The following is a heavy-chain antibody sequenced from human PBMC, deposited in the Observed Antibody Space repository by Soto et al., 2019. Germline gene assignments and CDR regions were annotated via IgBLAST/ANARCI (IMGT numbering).Heavy chain of an antibody. CDR3: AREERKRSGQSLYYYYGIDV. J-gene: IGHJ6*02. Sequence: SETLSLTCTVSGGSISSGGYYWSWIRQHPGKGLEWIGYIYYSGSTYYNPSLKSRVTISVDTSKNQFSLKLSSVTAADTAVYYCAREERKRSGQSLYYYYGIDVWGQGTAVTVSS. CDR1: GGSISSGGYY. CDR2: IYYSGST. V-gene: IGHV4-31*03. D-gene: IGHD5-12*01.